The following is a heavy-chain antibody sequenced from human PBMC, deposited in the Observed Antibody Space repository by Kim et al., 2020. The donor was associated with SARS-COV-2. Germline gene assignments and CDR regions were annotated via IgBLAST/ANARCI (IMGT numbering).Heavy chain of an antibody. Sequence: SETLSLTCTVSGGSISSYYWSWIRRPPGKGLEWIGYIYYSGSTNYNPSLKSRVTISVDTSKNQFSLKLSSVTAADTAVYYCARDLGYSYGLNYWGQGTLVTVSS. CDR1: GGSISSYY. CDR2: IYYSGST. CDR3: ARDLGYSYGLNY. D-gene: IGHD5-18*01. J-gene: IGHJ4*02. V-gene: IGHV4-59*01.